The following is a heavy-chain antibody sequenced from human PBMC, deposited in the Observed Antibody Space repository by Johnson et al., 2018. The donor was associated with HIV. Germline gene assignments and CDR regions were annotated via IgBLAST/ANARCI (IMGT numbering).Heavy chain of an antibody. CDR3: ARDNEVTNAFDI. D-gene: IGHD4-11*01. Sequence: VQLVESGGGLVQPGRSLRLSCAASGFTFSSYWMSWVRQAPGKGLEYVSAISSDGGSTYYANSVKGRFTISRDNSKNTLYLQMGSLRAEDTAVYYCARDNEVTNAFDIWGQGTMVTVSS. CDR1: GFTFSSYW. CDR2: ISSDGGST. V-gene: IGHV3-64*01. J-gene: IGHJ3*02.